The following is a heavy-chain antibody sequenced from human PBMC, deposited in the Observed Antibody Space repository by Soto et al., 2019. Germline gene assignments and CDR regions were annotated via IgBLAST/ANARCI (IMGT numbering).Heavy chain of an antibody. CDR2: INPNSGGT. V-gene: IGHV1-2*02. D-gene: IGHD6-6*01. CDR1: GYTFTGYY. CDR3: ARDRITTIYSSSKNYYYYGLDV. Sequence: ASVKVSCKASGYTFTGYYMHWVRQAPGQGLEWMGWINPNSGGTNYAQKFQGRVTMTRDTSISTAYMELSRLRSDDTAVYYCARDRITTIYSSSKNYYYYGLDVWGQGTTVTVSS. J-gene: IGHJ6*02.